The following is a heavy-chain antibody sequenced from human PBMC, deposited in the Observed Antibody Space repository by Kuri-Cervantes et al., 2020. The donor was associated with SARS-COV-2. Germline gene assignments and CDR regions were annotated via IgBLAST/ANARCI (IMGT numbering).Heavy chain of an antibody. Sequence: ASVKVSCKASGYTFTSYDINWVRQATGQGLGWMGWMNPNSGNTGYAQKFQGRVTMTRNTSISTAYMELSSLRSEDTAVYYCARGTAMVKYYFDYWGQGTLVTVSS. CDR1: GYTFTSYD. CDR2: MNPNSGNT. J-gene: IGHJ4*02. D-gene: IGHD5-18*01. V-gene: IGHV1-8*01. CDR3: ARGTAMVKYYFDY.